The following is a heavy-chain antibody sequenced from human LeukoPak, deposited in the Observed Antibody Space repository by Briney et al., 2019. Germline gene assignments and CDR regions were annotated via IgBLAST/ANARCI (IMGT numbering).Heavy chain of an antibody. J-gene: IGHJ3*02. Sequence: GGSLRLSCAASGFTYTSYAMSWVRQAPGKGLEWVSGISNSGSDTYYADSVKGRLTVSKDNSKNTLYLQMNNLRVEDTAVYYCAKVPNYYGAFDMWGQGTMVTVSS. CDR3: AKVPNYYGAFDM. V-gene: IGHV3-23*01. CDR2: ISNSGSDT. D-gene: IGHD3-10*01. CDR1: GFTYTSYA.